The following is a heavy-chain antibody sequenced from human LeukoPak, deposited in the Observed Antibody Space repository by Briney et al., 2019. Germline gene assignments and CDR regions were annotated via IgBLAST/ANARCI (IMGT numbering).Heavy chain of an antibody. CDR1: GFTFSSSW. V-gene: IGHV3-74*03. CDR3: ARAPNYYDSKAAGYYMDV. CDR2: ITSDGSST. Sequence: GRSLRLSCAASGFTFSSSWMHWVRQAPGKGLVWVSRITSDGSSTTYADSVKGRFTNSRVNVKNTLYLQMNSLRAEDTAVYYCARAPNYYDSKAAGYYMDVWGKGTTVTVSS. J-gene: IGHJ6*03. D-gene: IGHD3-22*01.